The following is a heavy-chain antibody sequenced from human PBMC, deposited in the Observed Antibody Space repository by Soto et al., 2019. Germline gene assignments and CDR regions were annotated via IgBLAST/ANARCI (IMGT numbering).Heavy chain of an antibody. CDR2: SSATGAGT. D-gene: IGHD3-16*02. Sequence: PGGSLRLSCAASGFTFSSYGMTWVRQAPGKGLEWVSFSSATGAGTYYADSVKGRFTISRDNSKNTLYLQMTSLRADDTAVYYCAKDRRAGGNYRFYSDFWGQGVLVNVSS. J-gene: IGHJ4*02. CDR3: AKDRRAGGNYRFYSDF. CDR1: GFTFSSYG. V-gene: IGHV3-23*01.